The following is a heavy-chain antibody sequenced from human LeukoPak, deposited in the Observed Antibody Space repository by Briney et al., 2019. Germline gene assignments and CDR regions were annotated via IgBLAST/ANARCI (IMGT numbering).Heavy chain of an antibody. J-gene: IGHJ4*02. V-gene: IGHV4-59*08. CDR3: ARHADSSGYYYHFDY. D-gene: IGHD3-22*01. Sequence: PETLSLTCGVSGGSISSYYWSWIRQSPEKGLEWIGYIHYRGSTNYNPSLKSRLTISVNTSKNHFSLKLSSVTAADTAVYYCARHADSSGYYYHFDYWGQGALVTVSS. CDR2: IHYRGST. CDR1: GGSISSYY.